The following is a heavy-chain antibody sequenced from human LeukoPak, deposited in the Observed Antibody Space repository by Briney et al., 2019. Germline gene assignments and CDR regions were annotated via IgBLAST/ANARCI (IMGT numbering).Heavy chain of an antibody. V-gene: IGHV3-23*01. Sequence: GGSLRLSCAASGFTFSSYAMSWVRQAPGKGLEWVSIISGSGASTYYAESVKGRFTISRDNSKNTLYLQMNSLRAEDTAVYYCAKDLLDSSGYNYFDYWGREPWSPSPQ. CDR2: ISGSGAST. CDR3: AKDLLDSSGYNYFDY. J-gene: IGHJ4*02. CDR1: GFTFSSYA. D-gene: IGHD3-22*01.